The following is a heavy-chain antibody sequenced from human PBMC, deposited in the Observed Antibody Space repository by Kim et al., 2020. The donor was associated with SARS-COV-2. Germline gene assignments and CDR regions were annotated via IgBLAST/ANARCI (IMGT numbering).Heavy chain of an antibody. CDR3: AKEMGIAGYCDY. Sequence: YYADSVKGRFTISRDNSKNTLYLQMNSLRAEDTAVYYCAKEMGIAGYCDYWGQGTLVTVSS. V-gene: IGHV3-30*02. J-gene: IGHJ4*02. D-gene: IGHD6-13*01.